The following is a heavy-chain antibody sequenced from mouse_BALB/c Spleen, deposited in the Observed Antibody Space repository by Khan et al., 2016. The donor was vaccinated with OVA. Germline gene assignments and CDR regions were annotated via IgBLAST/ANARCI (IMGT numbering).Heavy chain of an antibody. J-gene: IGHJ3*01. CDR1: GFSLTTYG. CDR3: ARNYDYDEGLAY. D-gene: IGHD2-4*01. V-gene: IGHV2-2*02. CDR2: IWSGGST. Sequence: QMQLEESGPGLVQPSQSLSITCTVSGFSLTTYGVHWVRQSPGKGLEWLGVIWSGGSTDYNAAFISRLSISKDSSKSQVFFKMNSLQVNDKAIYYCARNYDYDEGLAYWGQGTLVTVSA.